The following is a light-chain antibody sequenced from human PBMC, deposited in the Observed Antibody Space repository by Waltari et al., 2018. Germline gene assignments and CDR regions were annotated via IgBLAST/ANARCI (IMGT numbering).Light chain of an antibody. CDR3: EAWDDSLTGSYV. CDR1: DSNAGCTT. V-gene: IGLV1-44*01. CDR2: SND. J-gene: IGLJ1*01. Sequence: QSVLTQPPSASGTPGQRVTIPCSGSDSNAGCTTVNRYQPLPGTAPKLLIHSNDQRPPGVPDRFSGSKSGTSASLVISGLQSEDEADYFCEAWDDSLTGSYVFGSGTKVTVL.